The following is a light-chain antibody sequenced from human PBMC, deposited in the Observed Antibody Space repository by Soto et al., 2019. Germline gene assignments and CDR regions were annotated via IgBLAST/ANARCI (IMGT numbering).Light chain of an antibody. CDR1: SSDVGGYNY. CDR3: SSYKASITFIV. CDR2: DVS. V-gene: IGLV2-14*01. Sequence: QSVLTQPASVSGSPGQSITISCTGTSSDVGGYNYVSWYQQHPGKAPKLMIYDVSNRPSGVSNRFSGSKSGNTASLTISGRKAEEGLDYSGSSYKASITFIVCGSGTKVTLL. J-gene: IGLJ1*01.